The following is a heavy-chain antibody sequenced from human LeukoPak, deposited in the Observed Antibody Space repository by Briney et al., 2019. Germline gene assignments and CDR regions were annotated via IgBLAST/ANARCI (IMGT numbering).Heavy chain of an antibody. CDR1: GFTFSNYA. D-gene: IGHD6-19*01. V-gene: IGHV3-23*01. J-gene: IGHJ4*02. CDR2: IDGSATDT. Sequence: GGSLRLSCAASGFTFSNYAMTWVRQAPGKGLEWVSSIDGSATDTYYADSVKGRFTISRDNSRNTQYLQMNSLRAEDTAVYYCAKDRHRDSSGWHYYFDYWGQGTLVTVSS. CDR3: AKDRHRDSSGWHYYFDY.